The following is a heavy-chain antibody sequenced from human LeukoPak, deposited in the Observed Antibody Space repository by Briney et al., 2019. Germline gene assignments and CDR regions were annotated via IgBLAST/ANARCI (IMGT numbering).Heavy chain of an antibody. CDR1: GFTFSDYY. J-gene: IGHJ4*02. CDR2: ISSSGSTI. D-gene: IGHD3-3*02. V-gene: IGHV3-11*01. CDR3: ASDVLGGPIPTFYY. Sequence: GGSLRLSCAASGFTFSDYYMSWIRQAPGKGLEWVSYISSSGSTIYYADSVKGRFTISRDNAKNSLYLQMNSLRAEDTAVYYCASDVLGGPIPTFYYWGQGTLVTVSS.